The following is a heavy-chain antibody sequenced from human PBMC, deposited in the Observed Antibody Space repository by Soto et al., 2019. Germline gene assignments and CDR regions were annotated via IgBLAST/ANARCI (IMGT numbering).Heavy chain of an antibody. J-gene: IGHJ4*02. Sequence: QITLKESGPTLVKPTQTLTLTCTFSGFSLSTSGVGVGWIRQPPGKALEWLALIYWDDDKRYSPSLKSRLTTTKNTSKNQGVLTMTTMDPVDTATYYCANSLRPPDPYYFACRGRGTLVTFSS. D-gene: IGHD6-25*01. V-gene: IGHV2-5*02. CDR3: ANSLRPPDPYYFAC. CDR1: GFSLSTSGVG. CDR2: IYWDDDK.